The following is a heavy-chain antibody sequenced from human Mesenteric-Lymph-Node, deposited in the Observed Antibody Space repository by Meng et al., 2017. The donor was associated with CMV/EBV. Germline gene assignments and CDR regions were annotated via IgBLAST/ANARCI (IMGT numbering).Heavy chain of an antibody. V-gene: IGHV2-70D*14. CDR1: GFSLSTSGMR. Sequence: SGPTLVKPTQTLTLTRTFSGFSLSTSGMRVSWIRQPPGKALEWLARIDWDDDKFYSTSLKTRLTISKDTSKNQVVLTMTNMDPVDTATYYCARGQGYYYGMDVWGQGTTVTVSS. CDR2: IDWDDDK. J-gene: IGHJ6*02. CDR3: ARGQGYYYGMDV.